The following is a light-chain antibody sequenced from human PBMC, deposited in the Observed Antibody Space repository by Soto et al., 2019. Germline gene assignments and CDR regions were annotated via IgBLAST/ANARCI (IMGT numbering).Light chain of an antibody. Sequence: DIQMTQSPSTLSASVGDRVTLTCRASQSISSWLAWYQQKPGKDPKLLIYDASSLDSGVPARFSGSGSGTEFTLTISSLQPDDFATYYCQQYNSYLYTFGQGTKLEIK. CDR1: QSISSW. CDR3: QQYNSYLYT. V-gene: IGKV1-5*01. CDR2: DAS. J-gene: IGKJ2*01.